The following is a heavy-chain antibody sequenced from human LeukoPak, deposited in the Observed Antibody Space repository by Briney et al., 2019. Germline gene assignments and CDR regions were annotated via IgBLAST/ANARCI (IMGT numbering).Heavy chain of an antibody. J-gene: IGHJ4*02. Sequence: KPSETLSLTCAVYGGSFSGYYWSWIRQPPGKGLEWIEEINHSGSTNYNPSLKSRVTISVDTSKNQFSLKLSSVTAADTAVYYCARGSRYFDWLSCDYWGQGTLVTVSS. CDR1: GGSFSGYY. CDR3: ARGSRYFDWLSCDY. V-gene: IGHV4-34*01. CDR2: INHSGST. D-gene: IGHD3-9*01.